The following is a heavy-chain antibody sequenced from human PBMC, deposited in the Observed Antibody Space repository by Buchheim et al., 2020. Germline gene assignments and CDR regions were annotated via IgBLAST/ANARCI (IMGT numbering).Heavy chain of an antibody. Sequence: EVQLLESGGGLVQPGGSLRLSCAASGFTFSSYAMHWVRQAPGKGLEWVSFICCGGGSTYYADPVKGRFTLSRDNSKNMIFLQMNSLRVEDTAVYYCAKDGRSSSSRGAFDYWGQGTL. J-gene: IGHJ4*02. V-gene: IGHV3-23*01. CDR3: AKDGRSSSSRGAFDY. CDR2: ICCGGGST. CDR1: GFTFSSYA. D-gene: IGHD2-2*01.